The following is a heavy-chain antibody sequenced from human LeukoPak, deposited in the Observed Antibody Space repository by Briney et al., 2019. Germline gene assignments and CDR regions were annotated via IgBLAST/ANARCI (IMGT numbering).Heavy chain of an antibody. CDR3: AKEDEFGAFDY. J-gene: IGHJ4*02. CDR2: ISYDGSNK. V-gene: IGHV3-30*18. CDR1: GFTFSSYG. D-gene: IGHD3-10*01. Sequence: GGSLRPSCAASGFTFSSYGMHWVRQAPGKGLEWVAVISYDGSNKYYADSVKGRFTISRDNSKNTLYLQMNSLRAEDTAVYYCAKEDEFGAFDYWGQGTLVTVSS.